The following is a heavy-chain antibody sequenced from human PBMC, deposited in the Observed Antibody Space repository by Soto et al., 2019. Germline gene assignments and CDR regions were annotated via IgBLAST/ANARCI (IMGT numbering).Heavy chain of an antibody. Sequence: EVQMLESGGGLAQPGGSLRLSCGVSGFICSSYDMSWVRQAPGKGLEWVSTILVGGSTHYEDSVKGRFTISRDTSKNTVYLQMNSLTAGDTAVYYCAKATATGGGAFEIYGQGTMVTVSS. CDR3: AKATATGGGAFEI. J-gene: IGHJ3*02. CDR2: ILVGGST. V-gene: IGHV3-23*01. D-gene: IGHD2-8*02. CDR1: GFICSSYD.